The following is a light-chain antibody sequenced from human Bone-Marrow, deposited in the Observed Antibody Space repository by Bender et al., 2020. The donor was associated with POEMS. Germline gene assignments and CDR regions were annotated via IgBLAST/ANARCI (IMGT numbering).Light chain of an antibody. V-gene: IGLV2-23*02. CDR1: SSDIVSYNL. Sequence: QSALTQPASVSGSPGQSITISCTGASSDIVSYNLVSWYQQHPGKAPKLMIYEVTKRHSGVPDRLSGSKSANTASLTISGLQAEDEGDYYCCSYSGSYTSSWVFGTGTKVTVL. J-gene: IGLJ1*01. CDR3: CSYSGSYTSSWV. CDR2: EVT.